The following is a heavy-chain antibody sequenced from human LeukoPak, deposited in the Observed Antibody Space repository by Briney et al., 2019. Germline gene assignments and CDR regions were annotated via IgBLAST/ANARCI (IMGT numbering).Heavy chain of an antibody. CDR1: GLTFSNYA. D-gene: IGHD6-19*01. J-gene: IGHJ4*02. Sequence: GGSLRLSCVASGLTFSNYAMSWVRQAPGQGLEWVSAISWNGGSTNYADSVKGRFTISRDNSKNTLYLHMNSLRAEDTAVYYCAKAAHSSGLWYFDYWGQGILVTVSS. CDR3: AKAAHSSGLWYFDY. V-gene: IGHV3-23*01. CDR2: ISWNGGST.